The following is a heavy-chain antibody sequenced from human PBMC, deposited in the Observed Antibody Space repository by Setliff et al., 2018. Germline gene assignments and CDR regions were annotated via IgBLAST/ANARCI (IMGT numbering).Heavy chain of an antibody. J-gene: IGHJ4*02. V-gene: IGHV4-59*01. CDR2: IYYSGNT. CDR1: GGSTRNYY. D-gene: IGHD5-12*01. CDR3: ARESRFGYSGYDCAFDY. Sequence: SETLSLTCTVSGGSTRNYYWSWIRQPPGKGLEWIGYIYYSGNTNYHPSLKSRVTIAVDTSKNQFSLKLSSVTAADTALYYCARESRFGYSGYDCAFDYWGQGMLVTVSS.